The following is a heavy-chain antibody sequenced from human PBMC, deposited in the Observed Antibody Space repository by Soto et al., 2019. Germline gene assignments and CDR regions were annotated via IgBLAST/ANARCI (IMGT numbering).Heavy chain of an antibody. CDR1: GFTISNFV. V-gene: IGHV3-23*01. J-gene: IGHJ6*02. CDR3: KNASSDRHRMDV. Sequence: VGPLRLSCATSGFTISNFVLRWVRQTPGKGLEWVSTITSTGGDTYYTDSVKGRFTISRDNSKNTLYLQMSSMRAEDTALYYCKNASSDRHRMDVWGQGTTVTVSS. CDR2: ITSTGGDT.